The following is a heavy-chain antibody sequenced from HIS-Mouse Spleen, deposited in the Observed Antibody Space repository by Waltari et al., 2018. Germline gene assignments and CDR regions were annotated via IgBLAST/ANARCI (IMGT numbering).Heavy chain of an antibody. V-gene: IGHV4-39*07. J-gene: IGHJ5*02. CDR2: IYYSGST. D-gene: IGHD2-2*01. CDR1: GCSISSSSYY. Sequence: QLQLQESGPGLVKPSETLSLTCTVPGCSISSSSYYWGWIRQPPGKGLEWIGSIYYSGSTYYNPSLKSRVTISVDTSKNQFSLKLSSVTAADTAVYYCARGLGYCSSTSCLGDWFDPWGQGTLVTVSS. CDR3: ARGLGYCSSTSCLGDWFDP.